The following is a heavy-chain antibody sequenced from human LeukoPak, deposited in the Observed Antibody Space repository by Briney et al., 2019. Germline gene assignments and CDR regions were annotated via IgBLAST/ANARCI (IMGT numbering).Heavy chain of an antibody. CDR3: ARDQSPLFYHDSSPGAFDI. V-gene: IGHV4-34*01. J-gene: IGHJ3*02. Sequence: SETLSLTCAVYGGSFSGYYWGWIRQPPGKGLEWIGEINHSGSTNYNPSLKSRVTISVDTSKNQFSLKLRSVTAADPAVYYCARDQSPLFYHDSSPGAFDIWGQGTMVTVSS. CDR1: GGSFSGYY. CDR2: INHSGST. D-gene: IGHD3-22*01.